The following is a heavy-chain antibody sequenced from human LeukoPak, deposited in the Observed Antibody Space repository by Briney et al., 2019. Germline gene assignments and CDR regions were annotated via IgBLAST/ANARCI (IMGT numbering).Heavy chain of an antibody. CDR2: IIPIFGTT. Sequence: GASVKVSCKASGGTFSSYSISWVRQAPGQGLEWMGGIIPIFGTTNYAQTFQGRVTITADKSTSTAYMELSSLRSEDTAVYYCARAGSSGWDPFDYWGQGTLVTVSS. D-gene: IGHD6-19*01. J-gene: IGHJ4*02. V-gene: IGHV1-69*06. CDR1: GGTFSSYS. CDR3: ARAGSSGWDPFDY.